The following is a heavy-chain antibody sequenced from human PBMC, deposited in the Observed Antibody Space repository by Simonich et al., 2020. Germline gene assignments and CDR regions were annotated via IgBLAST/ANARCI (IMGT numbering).Heavy chain of an antibody. CDR1: GYTFTGYY. V-gene: IGHV1-2*02. CDR2: NNPKRGGT. J-gene: IGHJ3*02. Sequence: QVQLVQSGAEVKKPGASVKVSCKASGYTFTGYYMHWVRQAPGQGLEWMGVNNPKRGGTNYAQKFQGRVTMTRDTSISTAYMELSRLRSDDTAVYYCARARLYSSSHAFDIWGQGTMVTVSS. D-gene: IGHD6-6*01. CDR3: ARARLYSSSHAFDI.